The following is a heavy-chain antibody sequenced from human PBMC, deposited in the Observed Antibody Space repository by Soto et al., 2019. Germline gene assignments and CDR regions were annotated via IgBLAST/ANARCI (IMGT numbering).Heavy chain of an antibody. CDR3: AKVYGYCSSTSCYALGWHFDL. CDR2: ITGSGGST. D-gene: IGHD2-2*03. J-gene: IGHJ2*01. Sequence: EVQLLESGGGLVQPGGSLRLSCAASGFTFSTYTMSWVRQAPGTGLEWVSAITGSGGSTYYTDSVKGRFTISRDNSKNTLYLQRNSLRAEDTAVYYCAKVYGYCSSTSCYALGWHFDLWGRGTLVTVSS. CDR1: GFTFSTYT. V-gene: IGHV3-23*01.